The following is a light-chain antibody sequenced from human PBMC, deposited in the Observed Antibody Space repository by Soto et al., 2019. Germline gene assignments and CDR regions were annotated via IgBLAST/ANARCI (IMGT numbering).Light chain of an antibody. CDR1: QSISNW. CDR3: QEYNSYPWT. CDR2: KAF. J-gene: IGKJ1*01. V-gene: IGKV1-5*03. Sequence: DTQMTQSPSTLSASVGDRVTITYRASQSISNWLAWYEQEPGKAPKLANYKAFTLQRGVPSRFSGSGSAREFTLTMSSLQPDDFAAYYWQEYNSYPWTFGQAIKVESK.